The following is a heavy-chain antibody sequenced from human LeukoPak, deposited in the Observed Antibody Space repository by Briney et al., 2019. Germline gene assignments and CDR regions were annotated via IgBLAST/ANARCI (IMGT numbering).Heavy chain of an antibody. CDR3: ARGRTCSSTNCYGEHTFS. D-gene: IGHD2-2*01. J-gene: IGHJ5*02. CDR2: ISDSGGNT. Sequence: GGSLRLSCAASGFTFSNYAMSWVRQAPGKGLEWVSAISDSGGNTYHADSVQGRFTISRDNSNNALYLQMNSLRAEDTAVYYCARGRTCSSTNCYGEHTFSWGQGTLVTVSS. V-gene: IGHV3-23*01. CDR1: GFTFSNYA.